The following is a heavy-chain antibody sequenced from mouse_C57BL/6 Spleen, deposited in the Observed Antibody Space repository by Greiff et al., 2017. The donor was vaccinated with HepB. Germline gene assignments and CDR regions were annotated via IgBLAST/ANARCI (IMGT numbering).Heavy chain of an antibody. CDR2: IRSKSNNYAT. J-gene: IGHJ4*01. CDR1: GFSFNTYA. V-gene: IGHV10-1*01. CDR3: VSDSLYGNGGMDY. Sequence: EVQLVESGGGLVQPKGSLKLSCAASGFSFNTYAMNWVRQAPGKGLEWVARIRSKSNNYATYYADSVKDRFTISRDDSESMLYLQMNNLKTEDTAMYYCVSDSLYGNGGMDYWGQGTSVTVSS. D-gene: IGHD2-1*01.